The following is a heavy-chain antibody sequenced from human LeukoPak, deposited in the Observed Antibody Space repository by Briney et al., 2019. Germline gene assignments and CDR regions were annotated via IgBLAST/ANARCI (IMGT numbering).Heavy chain of an antibody. CDR1: RYTFFSYD. D-gene: IGHD3-22*01. J-gene: IGHJ4*02. CDR3: ARLSQTPDYYGSGGYFYLGY. Sequence: GASVKVSCKGFRYTFFSYDINWVRQAPGQGLEWMGWMNPNTGNAGYAPKFQGRVTMTRDASISTAYLEMSGLRSEDTAVYYCARLSQTPDYYGSGGYFYLGYWGQGTRVTVSS. CDR2: MNPNTGNA. V-gene: IGHV1-8*01.